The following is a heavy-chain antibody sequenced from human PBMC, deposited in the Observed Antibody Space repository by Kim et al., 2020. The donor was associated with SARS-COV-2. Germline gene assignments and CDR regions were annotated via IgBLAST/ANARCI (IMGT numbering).Heavy chain of an antibody. CDR2: T. CDR3: ATFTQLLDY. V-gene: IGHV3-23*01. Sequence: TYGADSVKGRFTISGDNHKNTLYLQMNSLRAEHTTVYYCATFTQLLDYWGQGTLVTVSS. D-gene: IGHD2-15*01. J-gene: IGHJ4*02.